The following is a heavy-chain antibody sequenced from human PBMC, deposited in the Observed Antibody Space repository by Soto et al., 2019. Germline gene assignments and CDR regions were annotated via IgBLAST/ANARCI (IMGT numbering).Heavy chain of an antibody. D-gene: IGHD7-27*01. Sequence: ESGPTLVNPTQTLTLTCTFSGFSLTSGAMRVSWVRQPPGRALEWLARIDWDDDKFYSSSLRARLTVSKDTSKNQVVLTLASADPPDTATYYCARAPTGDRGVLDYWGPGMLGTVSS. V-gene: IGHV2-70*04. J-gene: IGHJ4*02. CDR2: IDWDDDK. CDR1: GFSLTSGAMR. CDR3: ARAPTGDRGVLDY.